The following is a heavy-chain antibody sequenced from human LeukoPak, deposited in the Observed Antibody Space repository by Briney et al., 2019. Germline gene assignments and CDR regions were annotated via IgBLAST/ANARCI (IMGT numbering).Heavy chain of an antibody. Sequence: SETLSLTCTVSGVSISSYYWSWLRQPPGKGLEWVGYIYYSGSTNYNPSLKSRVTISVDTSKNQFSLKLSSVTAADTAVYYCARVHSGSYYDAFDIWGQGTMVTVSS. CDR1: GVSISSYY. D-gene: IGHD1-26*01. CDR2: IYYSGST. J-gene: IGHJ3*02. CDR3: ARVHSGSYYDAFDI. V-gene: IGHV4-59*01.